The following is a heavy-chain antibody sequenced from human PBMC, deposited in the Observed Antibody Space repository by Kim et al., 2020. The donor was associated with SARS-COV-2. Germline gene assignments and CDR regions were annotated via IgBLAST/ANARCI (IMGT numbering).Heavy chain of an antibody. CDR3: AKEGRGSSWADYYYYYGMDV. D-gene: IGHD6-13*01. Sequence: FTIARDNSKNTLYLQMNSLRAEDTAVYYCAKEGRGSSWADYYYYYGMDVWGQGTTVTVSS. J-gene: IGHJ6*02. V-gene: IGHV3-23*01.